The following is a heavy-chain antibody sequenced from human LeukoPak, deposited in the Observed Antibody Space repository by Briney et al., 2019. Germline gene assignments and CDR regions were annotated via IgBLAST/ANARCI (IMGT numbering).Heavy chain of an antibody. CDR3: AKDLIPAAIYYYYYMDV. CDR2: ISGSGGST. V-gene: IGHV3-23*01. D-gene: IGHD2-2*01. CDR1: GFTFSSYA. J-gene: IGHJ6*03. Sequence: PGGSLRLSCAASGFTFSSYAMSWVRQAPGKGLEWVSAISGSGGSTYYADSVKGRFTISRDNSKNTLYLQMNSLRAEDTAVYYCAKDLIPAAIYYYYYMDVWGKGTTVTVSS.